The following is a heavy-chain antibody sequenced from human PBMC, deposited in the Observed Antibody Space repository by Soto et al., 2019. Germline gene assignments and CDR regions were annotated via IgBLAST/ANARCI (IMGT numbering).Heavy chain of an antibody. V-gene: IGHV3-13*01. Sequence: EVQLVESGGGLVQPGGSLRLSCAASGFTFSSYDMHWVRQATGKGLEWVSAIGTAGDTYYPGSVKCRFTISRENAKNSLYLQMNSLRAGDTAVYYCARGLNGIDAFDIWGQGTMVTVSS. D-gene: IGHD1-20*01. J-gene: IGHJ3*02. CDR2: IGTAGDT. CDR1: GFTFSSYD. CDR3: ARGLNGIDAFDI.